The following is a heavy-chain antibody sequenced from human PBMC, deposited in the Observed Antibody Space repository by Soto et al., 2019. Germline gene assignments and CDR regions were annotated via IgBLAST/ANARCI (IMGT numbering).Heavy chain of an antibody. V-gene: IGHV3-64*01. CDR2: ISSNGGST. J-gene: IGHJ4*02. D-gene: IGHD3-22*01. CDR1: GFTFSNYA. Sequence: EVQLVESGGGLVQPGGSLRLSCAASGFTFSNYAMHWVRQAPGKGLEYVSAISSNGGSTYYANSVKGRFTISRDNSKNTLYLQMGSLRADDMAVYYCARAHTWGGSGYSYWFDYWGQGTLVTVSS. CDR3: ARAHTWGGSGYSYWFDY.